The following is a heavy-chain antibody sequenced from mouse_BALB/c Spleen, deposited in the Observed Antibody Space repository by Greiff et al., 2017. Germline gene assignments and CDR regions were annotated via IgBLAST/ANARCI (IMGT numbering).Heavy chain of an antibody. J-gene: IGHJ4*01. CDR3: TRSARGYAMDY. Sequence: VQLQQPGAELVRPGASVKLSCKASGYTFTSYWINWVKQRPGQGLEWIGNIYPSDSYTNYNQKFKDKATLTVDKSSSTAYMQLSSPTSEDSAVYYCTRSARGYAMDYWGQGTSVTVSS. V-gene: IGHV1-69*02. CDR2: IYPSDSYT. CDR1: GYTFTSYW.